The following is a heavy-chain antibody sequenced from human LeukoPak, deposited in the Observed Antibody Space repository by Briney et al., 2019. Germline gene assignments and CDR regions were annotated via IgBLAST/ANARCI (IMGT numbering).Heavy chain of an antibody. V-gene: IGHV3-21*01. CDR2: ISSSSSYI. J-gene: IGHJ2*01. CDR1: GFTFSSYS. CDR3: ARSITVRGHYWYFDL. Sequence: KPGGSLRLSCAASGFTFSSYSMNWVRQAPGKGLEWVSSISSSSSYIYYADSVKGRFTISRDNAKNSLYLQMNSLRAEDTAVYYCARSITVRGHYWYFDLWGRGTLVTVSS. D-gene: IGHD3-16*01.